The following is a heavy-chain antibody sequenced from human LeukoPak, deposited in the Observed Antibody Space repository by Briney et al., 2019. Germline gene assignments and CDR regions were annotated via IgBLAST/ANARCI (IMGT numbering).Heavy chain of an antibody. V-gene: IGHV3-48*03. CDR2: ISSSGSVI. J-gene: IGHJ2*01. Sequence: GGSLRLSCAASGFTFDDYAMHWVRQAPGKGLEWISYISSSGSVIYQADSVKGRFTISRDNAKNSLYLDMNRLRLEDTAVYYCARCPWNGGSWFLDLWGRGTLVTVSS. D-gene: IGHD1-1*01. CDR1: GFTFDDYA. CDR3: ARCPWNGGSWFLDL.